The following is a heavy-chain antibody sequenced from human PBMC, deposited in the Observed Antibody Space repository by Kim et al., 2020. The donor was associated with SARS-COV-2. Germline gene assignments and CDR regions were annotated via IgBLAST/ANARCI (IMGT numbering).Heavy chain of an antibody. CDR1: GFTFDDYG. CDR2: INWNGGST. J-gene: IGHJ4*02. Sequence: GGSLRLSCAASGFTFDDYGMSWVRQAPGKGLEWVSGINWNGGSTGYADSVKGRFTISRDNAKNSLYLQMNSLRAEDTALYYCARVGYCSGGSCYWARGWFDYWGQGTLVTVSS. D-gene: IGHD2-15*01. V-gene: IGHV3-20*04. CDR3: ARVGYCSGGSCYWARGWFDY.